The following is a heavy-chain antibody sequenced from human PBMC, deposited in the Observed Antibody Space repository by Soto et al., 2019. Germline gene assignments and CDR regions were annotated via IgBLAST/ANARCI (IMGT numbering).Heavy chain of an antibody. CDR1: GFTFSSYS. Sequence: VSLRLSCSASGFTFSSYSMNWVRPAPGKVLECVSSISSSSSYIYYADSVKGRFTISRANAKNSLYLQMNSLRAEDTPVSYCARGRPYSRSWPLDCLCQGTLVIAST. V-gene: IGHV3-21*04. J-gene: IGHJ4*02. D-gene: IGHD6-13*01. CDR3: ARGRPYSRSWPLDC. CDR2: ISSSSSYI.